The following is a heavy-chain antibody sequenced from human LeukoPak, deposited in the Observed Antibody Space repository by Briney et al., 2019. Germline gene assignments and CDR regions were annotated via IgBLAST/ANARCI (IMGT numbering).Heavy chain of an antibody. D-gene: IGHD5-12*01. V-gene: IGHV4-38-2*02. CDR2: MYHSGST. CDR3: ARETSGYDAFDI. CDR1: GYSISSGYY. J-gene: IGHJ3*02. Sequence: SETLSLTCTVSGYSISSGYYWGWIRQPPGKGLEWIGSMYHSGSTYYNPSLKSRVTISVDTSKNQFSLKLSSVTAADTAVYYCARETSGYDAFDIWGQGTMVTVSS.